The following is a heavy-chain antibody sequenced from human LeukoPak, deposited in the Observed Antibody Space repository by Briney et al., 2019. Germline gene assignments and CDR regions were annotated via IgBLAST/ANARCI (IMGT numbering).Heavy chain of an antibody. CDR1: GFTFSNYW. Sequence: GGSLRLSCAASGFTFSNYWMHWVRQAPGKGLVWVSRINTDGSSTNYADSVKGRFTISRDNAKNTLYLQMNSLRAEDTAVYYCARVRRYYDTTGFDDAFDIWGQGTLVTVSS. CDR2: INTDGSST. J-gene: IGHJ3*02. CDR3: ARVRRYYDTTGFDDAFDI. V-gene: IGHV3-74*01. D-gene: IGHD3-22*01.